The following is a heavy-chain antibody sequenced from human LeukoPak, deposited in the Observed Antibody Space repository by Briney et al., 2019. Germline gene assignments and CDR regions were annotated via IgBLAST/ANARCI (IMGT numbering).Heavy chain of an antibody. J-gene: IGHJ4*02. CDR3: AKGQVIYDPNYFDY. CDR1: GFSFSTSV. Sequence: PGRSLRLSCAASGFSFSTSVVHWVRQAPGKGLEWVAVMWYDGTNEQYADSVRGRFTISRDNSKNTLYLQMNGLRAEDTAVYYCAKGQVIYDPNYFDYWGQGTLVTVSS. CDR2: MWYDGTNE. V-gene: IGHV3-30*18. D-gene: IGHD3-10*01.